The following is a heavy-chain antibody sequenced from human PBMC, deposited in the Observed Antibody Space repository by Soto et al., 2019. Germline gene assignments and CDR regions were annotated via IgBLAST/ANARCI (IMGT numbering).Heavy chain of an antibody. J-gene: IGHJ4*02. CDR2: IYYSGST. V-gene: IGHV4-31*03. D-gene: IGHD6-13*01. CDR1: GGSISSGGYY. Sequence: QVQLQESGPGLVKPSQTLSLTCTVSGGSISSGGYYWSWIRQHPGNGLEWIGYIYYSGSTYYNPSLKSRVTIAVDTSEHLCSLKLSSVTAADTAVYYCARSFSVAAAGPFDYWGQGTLVTVSA. CDR3: ARSFSVAAAGPFDY.